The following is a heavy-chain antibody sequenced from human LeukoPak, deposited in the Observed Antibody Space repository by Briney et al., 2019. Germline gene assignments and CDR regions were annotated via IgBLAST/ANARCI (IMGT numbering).Heavy chain of an antibody. V-gene: IGHV3-21*01. CDR2: ISSSSSYI. J-gene: IGHJ4*02. CDR3: ARVATYDYVWGSYRPSTYYFDY. CDR1: GFTFSSYA. Sequence: GGSLRLSCAASGFTFSSYAMSWVRQAPGKGLEWVSSISSSSSYIYYADSVKGRFTISRDNAKNSLYLQMNSLRAEDTAVYYCARVATYDYVWGSYRPSTYYFDYWGQGTLVTVSS. D-gene: IGHD3-16*02.